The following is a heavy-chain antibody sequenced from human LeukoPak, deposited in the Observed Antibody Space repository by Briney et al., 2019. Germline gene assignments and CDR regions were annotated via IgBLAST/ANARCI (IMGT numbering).Heavy chain of an antibody. D-gene: IGHD3/OR15-3a*01. CDR3: AREWTGFAEFDY. Sequence: SETLSLTCTVSGDSLSSFYWSWIRQPAGKGLEWIGRIYPGGNTDYNPSLKSRVTASVDTAKNQFSLRLTSVTAADTAVYFRAREWTGFAEFDYWGRGILVTVSS. CDR1: GDSLSSFY. CDR2: IYPGGNT. J-gene: IGHJ4*02. V-gene: IGHV4-4*07.